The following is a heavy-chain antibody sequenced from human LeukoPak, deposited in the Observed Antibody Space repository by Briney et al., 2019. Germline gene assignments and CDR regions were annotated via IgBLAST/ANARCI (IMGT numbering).Heavy chain of an antibody. V-gene: IGHV4-31*03. J-gene: IGHJ3*02. CDR1: GGSISSGGYY. D-gene: IGHD5-18*01. CDR2: IYYSGST. CDR3: ARGYSYWAFDI. Sequence: TSETLSLTCTVSGGSISSGGYYWSWIRQHPGKGLEWIGYIYYSGSTYYNPSLKSRVTISVDTSKNQFSLKLSSVTAADTAVYYCARGYSYWAFDIWGQGTMVTVSS.